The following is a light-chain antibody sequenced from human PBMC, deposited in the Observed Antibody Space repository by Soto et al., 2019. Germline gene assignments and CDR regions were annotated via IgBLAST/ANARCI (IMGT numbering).Light chain of an antibody. J-gene: IGKJ5*01. V-gene: IGKV1-5*03. CDR3: QQYNSYSIT. Sequence: DIQLTHTPSTLSASLLGSGCIXSQASHSFNNWLAWYQLKPGKALKVLIYKASSLKSGVPSRFSGSGSGTEFTLTISSLQPDDFATYYCQQYNSYSITFGQGTRLEIK. CDR2: KAS. CDR1: HSFNNW.